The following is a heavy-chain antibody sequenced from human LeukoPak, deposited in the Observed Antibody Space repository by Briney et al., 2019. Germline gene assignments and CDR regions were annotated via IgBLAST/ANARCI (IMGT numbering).Heavy chain of an antibody. V-gene: IGHV3-48*03. Sequence: GRSLRLSCAASGFTFSSYAMHWVRQAPGKGLEWVSYISSSGSTIYYADSVKGRFTISRDNAKNSLYLQMNSLRAEDTAVYYCASSDHFDWLPFDYWGQGTLVTVSS. J-gene: IGHJ4*02. D-gene: IGHD3-9*01. CDR2: ISSSGSTI. CDR1: GFTFSSYA. CDR3: ASSDHFDWLPFDY.